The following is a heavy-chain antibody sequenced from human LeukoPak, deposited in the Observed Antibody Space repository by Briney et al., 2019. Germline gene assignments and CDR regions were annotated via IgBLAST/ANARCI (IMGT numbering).Heavy chain of an antibody. CDR1: GGSFSGYY. CDR2: IHYSGTT. D-gene: IGHD5-12*01. J-gene: IGHJ4*02. V-gene: IGHV4-59*08. CDR3: ARMGGYSGYATH. Sequence: SETLSLTCAVYGGSFSGYYWSWIRQPPGKGLEWIGYIHYSGTTNYNPSLKNRVTISLDTSKNQFSLNLSSVTPADTAVYYCARMGGYSGYATHWGQGTLVTVSS.